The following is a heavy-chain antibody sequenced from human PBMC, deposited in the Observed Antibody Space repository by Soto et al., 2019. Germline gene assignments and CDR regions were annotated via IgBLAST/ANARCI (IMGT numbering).Heavy chain of an antibody. CDR2: ISYDGSNK. D-gene: IGHD2-2*01. J-gene: IGHJ4*02. CDR1: GFTFSSYG. Sequence: GSLRLSCAASGFTFSSYGMHWVRQAPGKGLEWVAVISYDGSNKYYADSVKGRFTISRDNSKNTLYLQMNSLRAEDTAVYYCAKESCSSTSCYEAPRYFDYWGQGTLVTVSS. V-gene: IGHV3-30*18. CDR3: AKESCSSTSCYEAPRYFDY.